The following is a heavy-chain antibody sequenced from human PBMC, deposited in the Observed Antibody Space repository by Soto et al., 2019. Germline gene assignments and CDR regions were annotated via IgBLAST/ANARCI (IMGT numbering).Heavy chain of an antibody. CDR2: IIPIPGTA. V-gene: IGHV1-69*01. D-gene: IGHD2-2*01. CDR3: ARSQGSSTSLEIYYYYYCGMDV. Sequence: QVQLVQSGAEVKKPGSSVKVSCKASGGTFGSYAISWVRQAPGQGLEWMGGIIPIPGTANYAQKFQGRVTIAADESTSTAYMELSRLRSEDTAVYYCARSQGSSTSLEIYYYYYCGMDVWGQGTAVTVSS. CDR1: GGTFGSYA. J-gene: IGHJ6*02.